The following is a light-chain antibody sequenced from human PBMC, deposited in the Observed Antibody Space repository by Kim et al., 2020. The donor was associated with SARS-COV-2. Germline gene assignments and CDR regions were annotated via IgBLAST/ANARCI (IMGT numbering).Light chain of an antibody. CDR2: AAS. J-gene: IGKJ1*01. Sequence: VAVGDRVTSTSRARQGITNSSAWYQQKPGKVPQLLIYAASALKSGVPSRFSGSGSGTDVTLTISSLQPEDVATYYCQKYNSAPWTFGQGTKVDIK. CDR1: QGITNS. CDR3: QKYNSAPWT. V-gene: IGKV1-27*01.